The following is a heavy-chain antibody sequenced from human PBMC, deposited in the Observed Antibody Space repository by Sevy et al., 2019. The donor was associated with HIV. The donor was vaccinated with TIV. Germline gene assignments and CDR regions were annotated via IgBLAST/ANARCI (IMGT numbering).Heavy chain of an antibody. CDR2: IYYTGTT. CDR1: GGSMSSYF. CDR3: ARDSVLSPRVFDS. J-gene: IGHJ4*02. Sequence: LETLSLTCTVSGGSMSSYFWSWIRQPPGKGLEWIGYIYYTGTTNYNPSLKSRLTMSLDTSKNRFSLKLTAVTAADTAVYYCARDSVLSPRVFDSWGQGTLVTVSS. D-gene: IGHD3-10*01. V-gene: IGHV4-59*01.